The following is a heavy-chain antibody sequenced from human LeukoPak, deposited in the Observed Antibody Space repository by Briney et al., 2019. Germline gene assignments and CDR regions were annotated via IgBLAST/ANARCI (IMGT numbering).Heavy chain of an antibody. V-gene: IGHV3-30*02. J-gene: IGHJ4*02. CDR3: AKDSRHRIVGTTTFLDY. Sequence: GGSLRLSCAASGFTFSSYGMSWVRQAPGKGLEWVAFIRYDGSNKYYADSVKGRFTISRDNSKNTLYLQMNSLRAEDTAVYYCAKDSRHRIVGTTTFLDYWGQGTLVTVSS. CDR1: GFTFSSYG. D-gene: IGHD1-26*01. CDR2: IRYDGSNK.